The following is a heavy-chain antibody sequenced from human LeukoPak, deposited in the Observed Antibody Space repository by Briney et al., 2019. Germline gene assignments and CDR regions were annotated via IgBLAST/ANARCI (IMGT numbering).Heavy chain of an antibody. CDR3: AKARGSGWSLVYFDY. V-gene: IGHV3-33*06. D-gene: IGHD6-19*01. Sequence: PGGSLRLSCAASGFTFSSYGVHWVRQAPGKGLEWVAVIWYDGSNKYYADSVKGRFTISRDNSKNTLYLQMNSLRAEDTAVYYCAKARGSGWSLVYFDYWGQGTLVTVSS. CDR2: IWYDGSNK. J-gene: IGHJ4*02. CDR1: GFTFSSYG.